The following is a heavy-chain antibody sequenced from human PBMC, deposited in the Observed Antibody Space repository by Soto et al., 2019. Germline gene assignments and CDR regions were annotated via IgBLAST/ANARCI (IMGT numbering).Heavy chain of an antibody. Sequence: QVQLQQWGAGLLKPSETLSLTCAVYGGSLSGYYWTWIRQPPGTGLEWIGEINHSGSTNYNPSLKSRVTISVDTSKNQFSLKLTSVTAADTAVYYCARDKITGLFDYWGRGTLVTVSS. V-gene: IGHV4-34*01. J-gene: IGHJ4*02. CDR3: ARDKITGLFDY. CDR1: GGSLSGYY. D-gene: IGHD2-8*02. CDR2: INHSGST.